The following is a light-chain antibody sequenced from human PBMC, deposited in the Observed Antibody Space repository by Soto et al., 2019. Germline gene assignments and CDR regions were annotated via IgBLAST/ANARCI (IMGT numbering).Light chain of an antibody. CDR2: DVS. Sequence: QSALTQPASVSGSPGQSITISCTGTSSDVGGYNYVSWYQQHPGKAPKLMIYDVSNRPSGVCNRLSGSKSGNTASLTISGLQVEDEADYYSRSYPRSSTLVVCGGGTKLTVL. CDR1: SSDVGGYNY. CDR3: RSYPRSSTLVV. V-gene: IGLV2-14*01. J-gene: IGLJ2*01.